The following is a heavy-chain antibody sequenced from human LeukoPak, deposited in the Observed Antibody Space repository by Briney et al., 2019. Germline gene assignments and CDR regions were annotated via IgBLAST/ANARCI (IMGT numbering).Heavy chain of an antibody. CDR1: GFTFTTYG. CDR3: ARVFRTAAARYFYYYYMDV. CDR2: IMSDGRST. V-gene: IGHV3-74*01. J-gene: IGHJ6*03. D-gene: IGHD6-13*01. Sequence: GGSLRLSCAASGFTFTTYGMHWVRQAPGKGLVWVSRIMSDGRSTYADSVKGRFTISRDTAKNTLYLQMNSLRAEDTAVYYCARVFRTAAARYFYYYYMDVWGKGTTVTVSS.